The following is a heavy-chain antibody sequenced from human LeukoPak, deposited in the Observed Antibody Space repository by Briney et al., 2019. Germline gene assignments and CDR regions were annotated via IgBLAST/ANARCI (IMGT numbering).Heavy chain of an antibody. V-gene: IGHV3-33*06. CDR2: IWYDGSNK. D-gene: IGHD6-19*01. Sequence: GGSLRLSCGASGFTFSNYGMHWVRQAPGGGVEWVVIIWYDGSNKYYVDSVKGRFTIPRDNSKNTLYLQMNSLRAEDTAVYYCAKGFSFSNGWSFDYWGQGTLVTVSS. CDR3: AKGFSFSNGWSFDY. CDR1: GFTFSNYG. J-gene: IGHJ4*02.